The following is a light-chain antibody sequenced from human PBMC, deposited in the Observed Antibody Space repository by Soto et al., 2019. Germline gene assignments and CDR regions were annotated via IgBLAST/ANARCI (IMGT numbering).Light chain of an antibody. V-gene: IGKV1-5*01. J-gene: IGKJ1*01. CDR1: QSISQW. CDR3: QQDNGYSWT. Sequence: DIQMTQSPSTLSASVGDRVAITCRASQSISQWMAWYQQKPGRAPELLIYDASKLKSGVPSRFSGSGSGTEFSLTITSLQPDDSAMYYCQQDNGYSWTFGRGTKVEIK. CDR2: DAS.